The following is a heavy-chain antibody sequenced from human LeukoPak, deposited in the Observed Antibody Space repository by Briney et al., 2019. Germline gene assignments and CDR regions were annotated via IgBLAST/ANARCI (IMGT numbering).Heavy chain of an antibody. CDR1: GGSISSSSYY. V-gene: IGHV4-39*01. D-gene: IGHD5-24*01. CDR3: ASGAYNYPYDY. CDR2: IYYSGNT. Sequence: PSETLSLTCIVSGGSISSSSYYWGWIRQPPGKGLDWIGSIYYSGNTYYSPSLKSRVTISVDTSKNQFSLKLTSVTAADTAVYYCASGAYNYPYDYWAREPWSPSPQ. J-gene: IGHJ4*02.